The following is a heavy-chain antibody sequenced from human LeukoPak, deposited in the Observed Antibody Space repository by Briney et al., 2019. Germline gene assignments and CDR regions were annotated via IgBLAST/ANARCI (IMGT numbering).Heavy chain of an antibody. Sequence: PSETLSLTCTVSGGSISSYYWSWIRQPPGKGLEWIGYIYYSGSTNYNPSLKSRVTISVDTSKNQFSLKLSSVTAADTAVYYCARGVLGYCSSTSCHLDYFDYWGQGTLVTVSS. CDR1: GGSISSYY. V-gene: IGHV4-59*08. CDR3: ARGVLGYCSSTSCHLDYFDY. D-gene: IGHD2-2*01. CDR2: IYYSGST. J-gene: IGHJ4*02.